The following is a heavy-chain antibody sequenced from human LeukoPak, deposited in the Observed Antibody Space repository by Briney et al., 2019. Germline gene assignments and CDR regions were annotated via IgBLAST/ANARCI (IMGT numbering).Heavy chain of an antibody. D-gene: IGHD4-17*01. Sequence: SETLSLTCTVSGGSISSYHWSWIRQPPGKGLEWIGYIFYSGTTNYNPSLKSRVTISVDTSKNQFSLKLSSVTAADTAVYYCARVDYGDYPRDWYFDLWGRGTLVTVSS. V-gene: IGHV4-59*01. J-gene: IGHJ2*01. CDR2: IFYSGTT. CDR1: GGSISSYH. CDR3: ARVDYGDYPRDWYFDL.